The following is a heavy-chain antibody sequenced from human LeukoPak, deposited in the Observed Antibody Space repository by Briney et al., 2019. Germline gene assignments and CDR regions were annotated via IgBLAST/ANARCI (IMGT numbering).Heavy chain of an antibody. D-gene: IGHD3-10*01. Sequence: GRSLRLSCAASGFPFNNYAMHWVRQAPGKGLEWVAVISNDGTNKYYTDSVKGRFTISRDNSKSTLYPQMNSLRAEDTAVYYCARDCCGEWYFFDSWGQGTLVTVSS. CDR2: ISNDGTNK. CDR3: ARDCCGEWYFFDS. J-gene: IGHJ4*02. V-gene: IGHV3-30-3*01. CDR1: GFPFNNYA.